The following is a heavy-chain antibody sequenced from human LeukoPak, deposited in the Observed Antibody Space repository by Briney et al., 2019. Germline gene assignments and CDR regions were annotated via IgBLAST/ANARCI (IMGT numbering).Heavy chain of an antibody. J-gene: IGHJ5*02. V-gene: IGHV5-51*01. Sequence: GESLKISCKGSGYSITSYWIGWVRQMPGKGLEWMGIIYPGDSDIRYSPSFQGRVTISADKSISTAYLQWSSLKASDTAMYYCARQEYCSGGSCYTWFDPWGQGTLVTVSS. D-gene: IGHD2-15*01. CDR1: GYSITSYW. CDR2: IYPGDSDI. CDR3: ARQEYCSGGSCYTWFDP.